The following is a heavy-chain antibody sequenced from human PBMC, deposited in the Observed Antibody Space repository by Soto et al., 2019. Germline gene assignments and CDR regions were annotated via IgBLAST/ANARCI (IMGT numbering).Heavy chain of an antibody. CDR1: GDSISNSRFY. J-gene: IGHJ5*02. V-gene: IGHV4-39*01. Sequence: LSLTCSVSGDSISNSRFYWAWIRQPPGEGLEWIGSIYHTGNAYYNPSLKSRVTIFVDTSKNQFSLKLTSVTAADTALYYCARGQGYCISTSCAHGFDPWGQGTLVTV. CDR2: IYHTGNA. D-gene: IGHD2-2*01. CDR3: ARGQGYCISTSCAHGFDP.